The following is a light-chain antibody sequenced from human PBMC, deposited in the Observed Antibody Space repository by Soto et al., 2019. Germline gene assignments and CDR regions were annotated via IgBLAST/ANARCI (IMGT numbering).Light chain of an antibody. CDR1: QSVSIN. CDR2: GAA. CDR3: QQYDNWPPIT. J-gene: IGKJ5*01. V-gene: IGKV3D-15*01. Sequence: EIVMTQSPATLSVSPGERATLSCRASQSVSINLAWYQKKPGQAPRLLMYGAATRATGIPARFSGSGSGTEFTLTISSLQSEDFAVYYCQQYDNWPPITFGQGTRLEIK.